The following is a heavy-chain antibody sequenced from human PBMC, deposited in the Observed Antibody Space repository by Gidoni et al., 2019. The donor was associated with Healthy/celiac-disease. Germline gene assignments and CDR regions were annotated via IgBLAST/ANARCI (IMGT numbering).Heavy chain of an antibody. V-gene: IGHV5-51*01. CDR3: ARLPPRLDVVVVAASRVDYYYGMDV. D-gene: IGHD2-15*01. CDR2: IYPGDSDT. J-gene: IGHJ6*02. Sequence: EVQLVQSGAEVKKPGESLKISCKGSGYSFTSYWIGWVRQMPGKGLEWMGIIYPGDSDTRYSPSFQGQVTISADKSISTAYLQWSSLKASDTAMYYCARLPPRLDVVVVAASRVDYYYGMDVWGQGTTVTVSS. CDR1: GYSFTSYW.